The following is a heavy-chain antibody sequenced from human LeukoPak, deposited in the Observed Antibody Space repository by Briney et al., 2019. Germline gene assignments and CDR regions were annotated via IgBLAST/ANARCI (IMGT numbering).Heavy chain of an antibody. Sequence: PSETLSLTCTVSGGSISSYYWSWIRQPPGKGLEWIGYIYYSGSTNYNPSLKSRLTISVDTSKNQFSLELSSVTAADTAVYYCASLTVTSDAFDIWGQGTMVTVSS. D-gene: IGHD4-17*01. J-gene: IGHJ3*02. CDR1: GGSISSYY. V-gene: IGHV4-59*01. CDR3: ASLTVTSDAFDI. CDR2: IYYSGST.